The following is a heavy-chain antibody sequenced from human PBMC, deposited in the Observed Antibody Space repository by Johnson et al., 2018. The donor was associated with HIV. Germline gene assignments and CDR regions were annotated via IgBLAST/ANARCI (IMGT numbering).Heavy chain of an antibody. Sequence: QVQLVESGGGVVQPGRSLRLSCAASGFTFSSYAMHWVRQAPGKGLEWVAFIRYDGSNKYYADSVKGRFTISRDNSKNTLYLQMNSLRAEDTAVYYCAKGDTVVGAKYAFDIWGQGTMVTVSS. J-gene: IGHJ3*02. CDR1: GFTFSSYA. CDR3: AKGDTVVGAKYAFDI. D-gene: IGHD1-26*01. CDR2: IRYDGSNK. V-gene: IGHV3-30*02.